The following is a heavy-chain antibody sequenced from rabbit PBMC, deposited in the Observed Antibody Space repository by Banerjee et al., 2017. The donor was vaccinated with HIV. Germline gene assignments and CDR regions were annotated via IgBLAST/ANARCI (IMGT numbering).Heavy chain of an antibody. Sequence: QSLEESGGDLVKPGASLTLTCTASGISFSSSYYMCWVRQAPGKGLEWIGCIYTGSGSTYYASWAKGRFTISKTSSTTVTLQMTSLTAADTATYFCARDYIYGDADYALGLWGPGTLVTIS. D-gene: IGHD6-1*01. J-gene: IGHJ4*01. CDR1: GISFSSSYY. CDR3: ARDYIYGDADYALGL. V-gene: IGHV1S40*01. CDR2: IYTGSGST.